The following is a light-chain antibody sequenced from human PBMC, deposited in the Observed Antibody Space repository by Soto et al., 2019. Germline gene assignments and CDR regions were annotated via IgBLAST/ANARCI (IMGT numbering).Light chain of an antibody. CDR2: RTS. CDR3: QQGYSTPIT. J-gene: IGKJ5*01. CDR1: QSISSN. Sequence: EIGMTQSPPPLSLSPGEPTTLSCRASQSISSNLAWYQQKPGQAPRLLMFRTSSRATGFPARFSGSGSGTEFNLTISSLQSEDFATYYCQQGYSTPITFGQGTRLEIK. V-gene: IGKV3-15*01.